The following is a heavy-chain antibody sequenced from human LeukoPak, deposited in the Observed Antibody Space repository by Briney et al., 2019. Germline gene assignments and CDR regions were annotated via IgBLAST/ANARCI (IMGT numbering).Heavy chain of an antibody. CDR1: GFTFSIYA. V-gene: IGHV3-30-3*01. CDR2: ISYDGSNK. J-gene: IGHJ4*02. D-gene: IGHD6-19*01. Sequence: PGSSLRLSCAASGFTFSIYAMHCVRLAPGKGLEGGAVISYDGSNKYYADSVKGRFTISRDNAKNSLYLQMNNLRAQDTAVYYCARDRNSSGWYGAYWGEGTLVTVSS. CDR3: ARDRNSSGWYGAY.